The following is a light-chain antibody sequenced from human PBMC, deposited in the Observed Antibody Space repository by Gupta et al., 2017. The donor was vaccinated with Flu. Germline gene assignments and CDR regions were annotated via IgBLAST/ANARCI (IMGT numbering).Light chain of an antibody. V-gene: IGKV2-30*01. CDR2: QVS. CDR3: MQGSRWPWA. J-gene: IGKJ1*01. CDR1: QSLVYSDGNTY. Sequence: IVCRSSQSLVYSDGNTYLHWFQQRPGQSPRRLIYQVSHRESGVPDRSSGSGSGTDFTLKISRVEAEDVGVYYCMQGSRWPWAFGQGTKVEIK.